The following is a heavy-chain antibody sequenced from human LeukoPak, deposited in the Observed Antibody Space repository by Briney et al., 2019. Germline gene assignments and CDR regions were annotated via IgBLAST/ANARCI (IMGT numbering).Heavy chain of an antibody. CDR1: GGSFSGYY. J-gene: IGHJ4*02. CDR3: ARPTKRWLQFERGN. Sequence: SETLSLTCAVYGGSFSGYYWSWIRQPPGKGLEWIGEINHSGSTNYNPSLKSRVTISVDTSKNQFSLKLSSVTAADTAVYYCARPTKRWLQFERGNWGQGTLVTVSS. D-gene: IGHD5-24*01. CDR2: INHSGST. V-gene: IGHV4-34*01.